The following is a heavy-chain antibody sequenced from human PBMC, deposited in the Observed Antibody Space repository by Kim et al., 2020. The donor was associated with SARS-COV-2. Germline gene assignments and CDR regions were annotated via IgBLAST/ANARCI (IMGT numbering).Heavy chain of an antibody. J-gene: IGHJ6*02. D-gene: IGHD2-2*01. CDR3: AKEGGDIVVVPAAIGYYYYGMDV. CDR1: GFTFSSYG. V-gene: IGHV3-30*18. CDR2: ISYDGSNK. Sequence: GGSLRLSCAASGFTFSSYGMHWVRQAPGKGLEWVAVISYDGSNKYYADSVKGRFTISRDNSKNTLYLQMNSLRAEDTAVYYCAKEGGDIVVVPAAIGYYYYGMDVWGQGTTVTVSS.